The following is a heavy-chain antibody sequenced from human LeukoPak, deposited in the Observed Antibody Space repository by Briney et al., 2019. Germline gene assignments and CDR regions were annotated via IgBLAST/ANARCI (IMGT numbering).Heavy chain of an antibody. D-gene: IGHD3-16*01. CDR2: IKSKANGETT. CDR1: GFTFSDAW. CDR3: AWGGDYFDF. Sequence: GGSLKLSCSASGFTFSDAWMGWARQAPGKGLEWVGRIKSKANGETTHFAAPVKGRFTISRDDSKNTLYLQMSGLKTEDTAVYYCAWGGDYFDFWGRGTLVTVSS. J-gene: IGHJ4*02. V-gene: IGHV3-15*01.